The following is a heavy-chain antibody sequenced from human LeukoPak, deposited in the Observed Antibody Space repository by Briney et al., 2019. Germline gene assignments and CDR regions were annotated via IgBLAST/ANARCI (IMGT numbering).Heavy chain of an antibody. CDR2: ISSSSGTI. D-gene: IGHD3-22*01. Sequence: GRSLRLSCAASGFTFSSYGMHWVRQAPGQGLEWVSYISSSSGTIYYADSVKGRFTISRDNAKTSLYLQMDSLRDEDTAVYYCARDLWGTSGYRFDYWGQGTLVTVSS. CDR3: ARDLWGTSGYRFDY. V-gene: IGHV3-48*02. CDR1: GFTFSSYG. J-gene: IGHJ4*02.